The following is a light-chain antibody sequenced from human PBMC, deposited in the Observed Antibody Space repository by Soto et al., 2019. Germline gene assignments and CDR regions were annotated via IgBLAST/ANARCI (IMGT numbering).Light chain of an antibody. J-gene: IGKJ4*01. V-gene: IGKV3D-15*01. CDR3: QQYNNWPLT. CDR1: QSISRT. CDR2: DAS. Sequence: EIVLTQSPDTLSVSPGERATLSCRASQSISRTLAWYQQKSGQPPRLLIYDASTRVTGFPARFSGSGSGTEFTLTISSLQSEDFAVYYCQQYNNWPLTFGGGTKVDIK.